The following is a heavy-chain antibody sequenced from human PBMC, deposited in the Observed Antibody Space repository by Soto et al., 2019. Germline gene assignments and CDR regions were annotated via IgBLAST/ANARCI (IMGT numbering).Heavy chain of an antibody. J-gene: IGHJ4*02. CDR2: ISGSGGST. CDR1: GFTFSSYA. D-gene: IGHD3-10*01. CDR3: ANSIFSMDPFVSCFDY. Sequence: GGSLRLSCAASGFTFSSYAMSWVRHAPGKGLEWVSAISGSGGSTYYADSVKGRFTISRDNSKNTLYLQMNSLRAEDTAVYYCANSIFSMDPFVSCFDYWGQGTLVTVSS. V-gene: IGHV3-23*01.